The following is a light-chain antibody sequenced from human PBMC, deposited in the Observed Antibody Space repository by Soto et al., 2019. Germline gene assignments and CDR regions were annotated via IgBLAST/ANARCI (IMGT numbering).Light chain of an antibody. CDR2: GAS. J-gene: IGKJ1*01. Sequence: EIVMTQSPATLSVSPGERATLSCRASRSVSSNLAWYQQKPGQAPRLLIYGASTRATGIPARFSGSGSGTEFTPTISSLQSEDFAVYYCQQYNNWPRTFGQGTKVDIK. V-gene: IGKV3-15*01. CDR1: RSVSSN. CDR3: QQYNNWPRT.